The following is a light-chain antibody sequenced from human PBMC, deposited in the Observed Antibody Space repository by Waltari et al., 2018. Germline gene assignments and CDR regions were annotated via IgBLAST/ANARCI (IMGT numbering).Light chain of an antibody. V-gene: IGKV1-9*01. CDR1: QGISNF. Sequence: IQLTQSPSTLSASVGDRVTITCRASQGISNFLAWYQQKPGKAPEVLIFAASTLRTGVPSRFSGRGSGTDFTLTISSLQSEDFATYFCQQLDTYPRTFGQGTKVEIK. CDR2: AAS. J-gene: IGKJ1*01. CDR3: QQLDTYPRT.